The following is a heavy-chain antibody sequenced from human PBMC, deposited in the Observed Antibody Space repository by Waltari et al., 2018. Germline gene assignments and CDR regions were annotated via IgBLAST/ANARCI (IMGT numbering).Heavy chain of an antibody. CDR3: LRDSSGSHFDY. V-gene: IGHV1-2*06. D-gene: IGHD3-22*01. Sequence: LVQSGAEVKKPGASVNVSFKASGYTFTGSAILWVRQAPGQGLEWMGRVNPKNGDTHYAQKFQGRVAMTTDTSTNTAFMELHSLRSDDTAVYYCLRDSSGSHFDYWGQGTLVTVSS. J-gene: IGHJ4*02. CDR2: VNPKNGDT. CDR1: GYTFTGSA.